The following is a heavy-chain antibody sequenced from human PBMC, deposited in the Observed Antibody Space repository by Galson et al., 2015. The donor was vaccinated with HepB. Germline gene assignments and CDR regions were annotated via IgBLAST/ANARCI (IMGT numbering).Heavy chain of an antibody. CDR1: GFTFDNYA. D-gene: IGHD3-22*01. CDR2: INTGGGNI. J-gene: IGHJ1*01. V-gene: IGHV3-23*01. CDR3: AKVPPDGSGYHYYQH. Sequence: SLRLSCAASGFTFDNYAMSWVRRAPGKGLEGVSIINTGGGNIYYADSVKGRFTISRDNSKNTLYLQMNSLRAEDTAVYYCAKVPPDGSGYHYYQHWGQGTLVTVSS.